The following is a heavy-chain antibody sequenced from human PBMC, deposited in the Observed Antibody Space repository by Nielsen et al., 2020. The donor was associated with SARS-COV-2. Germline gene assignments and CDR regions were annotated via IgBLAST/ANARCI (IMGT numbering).Heavy chain of an antibody. V-gene: IGHV3-23*01. J-gene: IGHJ3*01. CDR2: VSASGGSP. D-gene: IGHD3-10*01. CDR1: GFTFNIYA. Sequence: GESPKISCAASGFTFNIYALAWVRRAPGRGLQWVTGVSASGGSPYYTDSVKGPFSISRDNSKNTLFLQMHSLRVEDTALYYCAKDGVVRGDALDLWGQGTMVTVSS. CDR3: AKDGVVRGDALDL.